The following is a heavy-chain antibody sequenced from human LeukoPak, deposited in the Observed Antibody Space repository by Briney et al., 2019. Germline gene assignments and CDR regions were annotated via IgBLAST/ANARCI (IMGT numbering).Heavy chain of an antibody. V-gene: IGHV3-7*01. D-gene: IGHD6-19*01. CDR2: IKHDGTEK. Sequence: GGSLRLSCAASGFSFSTYWMSWVRQAPGKGLEWVAHIKHDGTEKYYVDSVKGRFTISRDNAKNSLYLQMNSLRAEDTAVYYCARGTPSSSGWLYYGMDVWGQGTTVTVSS. CDR3: ARGTPSSSGWLYYGMDV. J-gene: IGHJ6*02. CDR1: GFSFSTYW.